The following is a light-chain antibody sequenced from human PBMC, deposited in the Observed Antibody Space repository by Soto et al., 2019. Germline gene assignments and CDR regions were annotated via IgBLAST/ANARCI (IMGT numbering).Light chain of an antibody. CDR3: QQYNSYSWT. J-gene: IGKJ1*01. CDR2: DAS. CDR1: QTIDTW. Sequence: DIQMTQSPSTLSASVGDRVTITCRASQTIDTWLAWYQQKPGKAPKXLIYDASSLESGVPSSFSGSGSGTELTITISSLQPDDFETYYCQQYNSYSWTFGQGTKVDI. V-gene: IGKV1-5*01.